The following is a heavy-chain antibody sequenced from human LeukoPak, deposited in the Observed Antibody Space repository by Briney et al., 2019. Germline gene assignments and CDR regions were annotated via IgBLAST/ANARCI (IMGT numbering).Heavy chain of an antibody. CDR2: TYHRFKWYN. D-gene: IGHD7-27*01. CDR3: ARVSRGRDPTGEPTFYFDS. Sequence: SQTLSLTCAISGDTVSTYTANWNWIRQSPSRGLEWLGRTYHRFKWYNDYAVYVGSGITINPDTSKNQLSLQLKSVSPEETAVYYCARVSRGRDPTGEPTFYFDSWGQGTLVTVSS. J-gene: IGHJ4*02. V-gene: IGHV6-1*01. CDR1: GDTVSTYTAN.